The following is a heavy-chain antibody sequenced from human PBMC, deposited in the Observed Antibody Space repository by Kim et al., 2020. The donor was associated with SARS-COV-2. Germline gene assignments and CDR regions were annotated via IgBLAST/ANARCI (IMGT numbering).Heavy chain of an antibody. CDR3: AKGGAGRDDY. D-gene: IGHD1-26*01. CDR2: ISYDGSNK. CDR1: GFIFSSYG. V-gene: IGHV3-30*18. J-gene: IGHJ4*02. Sequence: GGSLRLSCAASGFIFSSYGMHWVRQAPGKGLEWVAVISYDGSNKYYADSVKGRFTISRDNSKNTLYLQMNSLRAEDTAVYYCAKGGAGRDDYWGQGTLVTVSS.